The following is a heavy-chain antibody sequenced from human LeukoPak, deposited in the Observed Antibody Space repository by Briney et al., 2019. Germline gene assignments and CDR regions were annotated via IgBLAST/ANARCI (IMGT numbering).Heavy chain of an antibody. CDR3: AKGVFGSRSTSFADN. CDR2: ISHDVSEK. J-gene: IGHJ4*02. Sequence: PGGSLRLSCAASGFTFSSYAMHWVRQAPGKGLEWAAAISHDVSEKYYADPVKGRFTISRDNSKNTLYLQMNSLRAEDTAVYYCAKGVFGSRSTSFADNWGQGTLVIVSS. CDR1: GFTFSSYA. D-gene: IGHD3-10*01. V-gene: IGHV3-30*04.